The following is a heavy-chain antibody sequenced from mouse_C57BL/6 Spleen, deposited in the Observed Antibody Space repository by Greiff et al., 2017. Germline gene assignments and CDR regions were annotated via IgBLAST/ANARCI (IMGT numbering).Heavy chain of an antibody. J-gene: IGHJ4*01. V-gene: IGHV3-6*01. D-gene: IGHD2-1*01. CDR1: GYSITSGYY. Sequence: VQLQESGPGLVKPSQSLSLTCSVTGYSITSGYYWNWIRQFPGNKLEWMGYISYDGSNNYNPSLKNRISITRDTSKNQFFLKLNSVTTEDTATYYCARGMVTTFYAMDYWGQGTSVTVSS. CDR2: ISYDGSN. CDR3: ARGMVTTFYAMDY.